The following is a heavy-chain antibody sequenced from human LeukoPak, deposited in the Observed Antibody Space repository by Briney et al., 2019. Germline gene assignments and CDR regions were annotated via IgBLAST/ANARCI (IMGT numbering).Heavy chain of an antibody. CDR2: INHRGRT. D-gene: IGHD6-19*01. CDR1: GESFNDYY. CDR3: AIAVAGPYYFDY. Sequence: SETLSLTCAVYGESFNDYYWSWIRQPPGKGLEWIGEINHRGRTNYNPSLKSRVTISVDTSKNQFSLRLSSVTAADTAVYYCAIAVAGPYYFDYWGQGTLVTVSS. J-gene: IGHJ4*02. V-gene: IGHV4-34*01.